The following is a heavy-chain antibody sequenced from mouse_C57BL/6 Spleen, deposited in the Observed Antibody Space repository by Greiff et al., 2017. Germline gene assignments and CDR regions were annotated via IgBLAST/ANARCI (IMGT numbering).Heavy chain of an antibody. V-gene: IGHV14-4*01. Sequence: EVQLQQSGAELVRPGASVKLSCTASGFNIKDDYMHWVKQRPEQGLEWIGWIDPENGDTEYASKFQGKATITADTSSNTAYLQLSSLTSEDTAVYYCTTSTVVAHYAMDYWGQGTSVTVSS. CDR2: IDPENGDT. D-gene: IGHD1-1*01. CDR1: GFNIKDDY. CDR3: TTSTVVAHYAMDY. J-gene: IGHJ4*01.